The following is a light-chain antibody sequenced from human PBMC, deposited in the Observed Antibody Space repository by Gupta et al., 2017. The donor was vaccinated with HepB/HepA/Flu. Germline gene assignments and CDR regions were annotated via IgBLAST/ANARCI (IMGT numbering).Light chain of an antibody. CDR3: SSYASSSTLYV. CDR1: SSDVGGYNY. V-gene: IGLV2-14*01. CDR2: DIS. J-gene: IGLJ1*01. Sequence: SALTQPASASGPPGQSNTISRPGTSSDVGGYNYDSWYQQHPAKAPKLMIYDISNRPSGVSNRFSGSKSGNTASLTISGLQAEDEADYYCSSYASSSTLYVFGTGTKVTVL.